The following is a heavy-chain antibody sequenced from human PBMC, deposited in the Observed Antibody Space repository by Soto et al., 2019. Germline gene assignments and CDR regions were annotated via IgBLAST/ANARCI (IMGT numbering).Heavy chain of an antibody. J-gene: IGHJ5*01. CDR3: AKDRLYDILTGDINWFYS. Sequence: PGGSLRLSCAASGFTFDDYAMHWVRQAPGKGLEWVSGISWNSGSIGYADSVKGRFTISRDNAKNSLYLQMNSLRAEDTALYYCAKDRLYDILTGDINWFYSWGQGTLVTVSS. CDR1: GFTFDDYA. V-gene: IGHV3-9*01. CDR2: ISWNSGSI. D-gene: IGHD3-9*01.